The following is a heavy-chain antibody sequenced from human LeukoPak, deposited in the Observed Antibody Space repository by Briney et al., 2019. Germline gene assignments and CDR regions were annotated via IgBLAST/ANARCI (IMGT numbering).Heavy chain of an antibody. CDR1: GFTFSSYA. CDR3: AKEPDYYDTY. J-gene: IGHJ4*02. CDR2: ISYDGSNK. D-gene: IGHD3-22*01. Sequence: PGRSLRLSCAASGFTFSSYAMHWVRQAPGKGLEWVAVISYDGSNKYYADSVKGRFTISRDNSKNTLYLQMNSLRAEDTAVYYCAKEPDYYDTYWGQGTLVTVSS. V-gene: IGHV3-30*04.